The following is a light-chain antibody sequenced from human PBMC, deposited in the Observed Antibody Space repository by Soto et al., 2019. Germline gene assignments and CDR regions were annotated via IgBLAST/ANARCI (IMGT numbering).Light chain of an antibody. V-gene: IGKV3-11*01. CDR1: QSVSSY. Sequence: EIVLTQSPATLSLSPGERATLSCRASQSVSSYLAWYQQKPGQAPSLLIYDASNRDTGMPARFSGSGSGTDFTLTTSSLDPADFPVYYEDEHCNWPPYTCGQATKLEIK. CDR3: DEHCNWPPYT. J-gene: IGKJ2*01. CDR2: DAS.